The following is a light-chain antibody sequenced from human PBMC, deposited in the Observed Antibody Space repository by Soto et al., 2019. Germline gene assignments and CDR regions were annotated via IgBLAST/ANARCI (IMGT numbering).Light chain of an antibody. CDR2: DAS. J-gene: IGKJ1*01. CDR3: QQYNIYWT. CDR1: QSISSW. Sequence: DIQMTQSPSTLSASVGDRVTITCRASQSISSWLAWYQQKPGKAPKLLIYDASSLESGVPSRFSGSGSGTEFTLTISSLQPDDFATYYCQQYNIYWTFGKGTKVEIK. V-gene: IGKV1-5*01.